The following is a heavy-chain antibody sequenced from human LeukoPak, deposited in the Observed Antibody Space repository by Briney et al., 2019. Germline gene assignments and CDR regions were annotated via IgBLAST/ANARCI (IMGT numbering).Heavy chain of an antibody. V-gene: IGHV1-69*13. CDR3: AREGGVVLMVYAPNTGWFDP. J-gene: IGHJ5*02. CDR2: IIPIFGTA. CDR1: GYTFTSHA. Sequence: SVKVSCKASGYTFTSHAISWVRQAPGQGLEWMGGIIPIFGTANYAQKFQGRVTITADESTSTAYMELSSLRSEDTAVYYCAREGGVVLMVYAPNTGWFDPWGQGTLVTVSS. D-gene: IGHD2-8*01.